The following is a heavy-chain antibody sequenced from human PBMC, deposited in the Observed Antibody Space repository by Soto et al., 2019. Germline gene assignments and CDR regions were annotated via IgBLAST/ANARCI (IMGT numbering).Heavy chain of an antibody. CDR1: GGTFSSYA. V-gene: IGHV1-69*13. CDR2: IIPIFGTA. Sequence: ASVKVSCKASGGTFSSYAISWVRQAPGQGLEWMGGIIPIFGTANYAQKFQGRVTITADESTSTAYMELSSLRSEDTAAYYCARDGGYCSGGSCYANAFDIWGQGTMVTVSS. CDR3: ARDGGYCSGGSCYANAFDI. J-gene: IGHJ3*02. D-gene: IGHD2-15*01.